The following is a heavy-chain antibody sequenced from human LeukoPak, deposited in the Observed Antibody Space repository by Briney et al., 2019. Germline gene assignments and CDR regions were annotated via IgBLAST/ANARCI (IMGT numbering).Heavy chain of an antibody. CDR2: IYTSGST. D-gene: IGHD1-7*01. CDR1: GGSISSYY. V-gene: IGHV4-4*07. Sequence: PSETLSLTCTVSGGSISSYYWSWIRQPAGTGLEWIGRIYTSGSTNYNPSLKSRVTMSVDTSKNQFSLKLSSVTAADTAVYYCARANRYNWNYAFWFDPWGQGTLVTVSS. CDR3: ARANRYNWNYAFWFDP. J-gene: IGHJ5*02.